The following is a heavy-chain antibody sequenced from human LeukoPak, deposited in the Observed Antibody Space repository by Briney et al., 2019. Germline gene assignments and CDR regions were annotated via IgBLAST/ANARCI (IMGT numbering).Heavy chain of an antibody. CDR3: TTDFRRYTSGWYGLDY. CDR2: IKSKTDGGTT. Sequence: GGSLRLSCAASGFAFSNAWMSWVRQAPGKGREWVGRIKSKTDGGTTDYAAPVKGRFTISRDDSKTTLFLQMNSLKPEDTAVYYCTTDFRRYTSGWYGLDYWGQGTLVTVSS. CDR1: GFAFSNAW. J-gene: IGHJ4*02. V-gene: IGHV3-15*01. D-gene: IGHD6-19*01.